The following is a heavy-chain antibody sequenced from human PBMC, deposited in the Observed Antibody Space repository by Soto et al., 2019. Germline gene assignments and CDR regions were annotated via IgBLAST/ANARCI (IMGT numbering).Heavy chain of an antibody. CDR2: ISGSTSHT. J-gene: IGHJ4*02. D-gene: IGHD2-15*01. CDR1: GFTFSDYY. CDR3: ARGRGVAADYFEF. V-gene: IGHV3-11*05. Sequence: QVQLVESGGGLVKPGGSLRLSCAVSGFTFSDYYMTWIRQAPGKGLEWVSYISGSTSHTNYADSVKGRFTISRDNAKNSLFLQMNSLRAEDTAVYYCARGRGVAADYFEFWGQGTLVTVSS.